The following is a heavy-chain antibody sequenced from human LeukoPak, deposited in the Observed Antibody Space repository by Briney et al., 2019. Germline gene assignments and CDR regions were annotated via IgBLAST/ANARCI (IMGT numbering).Heavy chain of an antibody. CDR1: GFTFSIYA. V-gene: IGHV3-48*01. CDR3: ARRPKTGKNFDY. J-gene: IGHJ4*02. Sequence: GGSLRLSCAASGFTFSIYAMNWVRQAPGKGLEWLSYISSSSSRSGSSAIYYADSVKGRFTISRDNAKNSLYLQMNSLRAEDTAVYYCARRPKTGKNFDYWGQGTLVTVSS. CDR2: ISSSSSRSGSSAI. D-gene: IGHD7-27*01.